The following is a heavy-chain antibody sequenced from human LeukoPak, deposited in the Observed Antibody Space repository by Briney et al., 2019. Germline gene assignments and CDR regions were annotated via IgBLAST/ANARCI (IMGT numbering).Heavy chain of an antibody. V-gene: IGHV3-30*02. Sequence: GGSLRLSCAASGFTFSTYGMHWVRQAPGKGLEWVSFILYDGSNKYYADSVKGRFTISRDNSKNTLYLQMDSLRPEHTAVYYCATSPWRWSYDWGQGCLLTVSS. CDR1: GFTFSTYG. CDR2: ILYDGSNK. CDR3: ATSPWRWSYD. J-gene: IGHJ4*02. D-gene: IGHD5-24*01.